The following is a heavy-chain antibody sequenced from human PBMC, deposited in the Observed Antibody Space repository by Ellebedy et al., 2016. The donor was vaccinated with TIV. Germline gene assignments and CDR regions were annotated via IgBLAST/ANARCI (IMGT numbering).Heavy chain of an antibody. Sequence: SETLSLXCTVSGGSISSYFWSWVRQPPGRGLEYLGNIYYSGDTHYNPSLKSRVTVSVDTAKNQFSLKLTSVTAADTAVYYCAGDRMYYYDSSGSYQYHGMDVWGQGTTVTVSS. CDR1: GGSISSYF. J-gene: IGHJ6*02. CDR3: AGDRMYYYDSSGSYQYHGMDV. CDR2: IYYSGDT. D-gene: IGHD3-22*01. V-gene: IGHV4-59*01.